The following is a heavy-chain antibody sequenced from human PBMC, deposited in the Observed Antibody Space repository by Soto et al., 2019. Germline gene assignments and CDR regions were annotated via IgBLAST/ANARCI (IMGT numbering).Heavy chain of an antibody. V-gene: IGHV1-18*01. CDR1: GYRFASSG. D-gene: IGHD4-17*01. Sequence: QVQLVQSGAEVKKPGASVKVSCKASGYRFASSGISWVRQAPGQGLEWMGWISVYNGNATYEENFQDRVTMTTDTSTSTAYMELRSLRSDDTAVYFCARTAIGDPNWFDPWGQGTLVTVSS. CDR2: ISVYNGNA. CDR3: ARTAIGDPNWFDP. J-gene: IGHJ5*02.